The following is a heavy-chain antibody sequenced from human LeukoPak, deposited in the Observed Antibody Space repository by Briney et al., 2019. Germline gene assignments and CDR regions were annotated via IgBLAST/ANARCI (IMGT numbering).Heavy chain of an antibody. CDR1: GFTFSSYW. J-gene: IGHJ6*03. D-gene: IGHD6-25*01. CDR2: IKQDGSEK. CDR3: ARDRGRYYMDV. V-gene: IGHV3-7*01. Sequence: GGSLRLSCAASGFTFSSYWMSWVRQAPGKGLEWVANIKQDGSEKYYVDSVKGRFTISRDNAKNSLYLQMNSLRAGDTAVYYCARDRGRYYMDVWGKGTTVTISS.